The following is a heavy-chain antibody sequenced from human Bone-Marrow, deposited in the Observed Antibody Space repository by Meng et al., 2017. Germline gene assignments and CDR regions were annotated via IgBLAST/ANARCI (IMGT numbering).Heavy chain of an antibody. Sequence: SVKVSCKASGGTFSSYAISWVRQAPGQGREWMGGIIPIFGTANYAQKFQGRVTITTDESTSTAYMELSSLRSEDTAVYYCASGGLPYSSSWDFQHWGQGTLVTGSS. J-gene: IGHJ1*01. D-gene: IGHD6-13*01. CDR3: ASGGLPYSSSWDFQH. V-gene: IGHV1-69*05. CDR1: GGTFSSYA. CDR2: IIPIFGTA.